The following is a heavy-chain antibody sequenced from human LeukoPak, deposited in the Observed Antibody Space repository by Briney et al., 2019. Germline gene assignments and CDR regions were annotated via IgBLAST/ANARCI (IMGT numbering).Heavy chain of an antibody. D-gene: IGHD3-22*01. J-gene: IGHJ4*02. CDR2: IHSGGST. Sequence: GGSLRLSCAASGLTVSSNYMNWVRQAPGKGLEWVSVIHSGGSTYYADSVKGRFTISRDNSKNTLYLQMNSLRAEDTAVYFCARVHSDSRGYYQHDYWGQGTLVTVSS. V-gene: IGHV3-66*01. CDR1: GLTVSSNY. CDR3: ARVHSDSRGYYQHDY.